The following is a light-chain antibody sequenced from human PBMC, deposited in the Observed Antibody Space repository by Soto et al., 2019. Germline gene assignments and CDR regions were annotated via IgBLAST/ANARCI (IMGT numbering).Light chain of an antibody. Sequence: QSALAQPASVSGSLGQSITISCSGTSSDIGAYDSVSWYQQHPGRAPKLIIFEVNNWPSGVSSRFSGSKSGNTASLTISGLQAEDEADYYCSSYTSVSALHVFGTGTKVTAL. CDR3: SSYTSVSALHV. V-gene: IGLV2-14*01. CDR2: EVN. CDR1: SSDIGAYDS. J-gene: IGLJ1*01.